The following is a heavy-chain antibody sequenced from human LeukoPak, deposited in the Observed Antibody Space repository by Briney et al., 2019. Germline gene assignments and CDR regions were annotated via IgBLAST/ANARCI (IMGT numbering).Heavy chain of an antibody. Sequence: SVKVSCKTSGGTFRSHIFSWVRQAPGQGLEWMGRIIPVIDSAKYAQKFQDRITITADTSTGTAYMDLSSLTSEDTAVYYCTRVNLRGSQYNWFDPWGQGTLVTVSS. CDR3: TRVNLRGSQYNWFDP. J-gene: IGHJ5*02. V-gene: IGHV1-69*08. D-gene: IGHD1-26*01. CDR2: IIPVIDSA. CDR1: GGTFRSHI.